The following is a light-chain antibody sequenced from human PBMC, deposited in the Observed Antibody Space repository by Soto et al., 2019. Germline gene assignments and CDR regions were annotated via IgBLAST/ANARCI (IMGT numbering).Light chain of an antibody. Sequence: QSVLTQPASVSGSPGHSISISCTGSSSDVGRYNLVSWYQHHPGKAPKLIIYEASKRSSGVSDRISGSKSGNTASLTISGLQAEDEADYYCSSYAGTSTFVLFGGGTKVTVL. J-gene: IGLJ2*01. V-gene: IGLV2-23*01. CDR2: EAS. CDR3: SSYAGTSTFVL. CDR1: SSDVGRYNL.